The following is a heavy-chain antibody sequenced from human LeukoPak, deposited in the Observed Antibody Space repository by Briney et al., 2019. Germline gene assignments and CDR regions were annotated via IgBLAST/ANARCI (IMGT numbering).Heavy chain of an antibody. J-gene: IGHJ6*03. CDR3: ARAYSYYYYYMDV. D-gene: IGHD1-26*01. CDR1: GFTFSDYY. Sequence: GGSLRLSCAASGFTFSDYYMTWIRQAPGKGLDWGSYISSSGSTIYYADSVKGRFTISRDNAKNSLYLQMNSLRAEDTAVYYCARAYSYYYYYMDVWGKGTTVTVSS. CDR2: ISSSGSTI. V-gene: IGHV3-11*01.